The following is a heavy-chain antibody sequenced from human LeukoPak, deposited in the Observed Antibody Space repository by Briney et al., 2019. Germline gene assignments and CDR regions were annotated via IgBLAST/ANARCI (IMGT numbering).Heavy chain of an antibody. Sequence: ASVKVSCKASGYTFTGYYTHWVRQAPGQGLEWMGWINPNSGGTNYAQKFQGRVTMTRDTSISTAYMELSRLRSDDTAVYYCARVPHYYYGMDVWGQGTTVTVSS. V-gene: IGHV1-2*02. CDR2: INPNSGGT. CDR1: GYTFTGYY. CDR3: ARVPHYYYGMDV. J-gene: IGHJ6*02.